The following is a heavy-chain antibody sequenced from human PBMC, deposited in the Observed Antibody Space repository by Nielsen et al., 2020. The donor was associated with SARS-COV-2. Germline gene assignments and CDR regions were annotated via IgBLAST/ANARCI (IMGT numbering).Heavy chain of an antibody. D-gene: IGHD3-22*01. J-gene: IGHJ4*02. CDR3: AKDDGPTYYYDSSGLRG. CDR1: GFTFSRYW. V-gene: IGHV3-9*01. CDR2: ISWNSGSI. Sequence: GGSLRLSCAASGFTFSRYWMHWVRQAPGKGLEWVSGISWNSGSIGYADSVKGRFTISRDNAKNSLYLQMNSLRAEDTALYYCAKDDGPTYYYDSSGLRGWGQGTLVTVSS.